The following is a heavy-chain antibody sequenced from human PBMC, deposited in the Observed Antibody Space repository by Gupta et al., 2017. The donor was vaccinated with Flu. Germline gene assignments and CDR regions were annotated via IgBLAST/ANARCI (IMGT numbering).Heavy chain of an antibody. V-gene: IGHV3-15*01. CDR3: VTDNTLYGSAPYFVN. J-gene: IGHJ4*02. CDR1: GFASQNAW. Sequence: EGQLVESGGGLVTPGESLSLSCAASGFASQNAWMSWVRQAPGKGLEWVGRIRSYFDGGTTDYASPVEDRFIISRDESRLYLQMSSLKIEDTAVYYCVTDNTLYGSAPYFVNWGQGTLVTVSS. D-gene: IGHD2-8*01. CDR2: IRSYFDGGTT.